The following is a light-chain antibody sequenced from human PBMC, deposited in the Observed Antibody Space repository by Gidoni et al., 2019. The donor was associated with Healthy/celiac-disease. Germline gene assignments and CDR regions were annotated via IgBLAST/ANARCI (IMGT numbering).Light chain of an antibody. CDR2: GAS. CDR3: QQYGSSPRT. CDR1: QSVSSSY. J-gene: IGKJ1*01. V-gene: IGKV3-20*01. Sequence: EIVLTQSPGTLSLSPGERATLSCRASQSVSSSYLALYQQKPGQAPRLLIDGASSRATGIPDRFSGSGSWTDFTLTLSRLEPEDFAVSYCQQYGSSPRTFDQGTKVEIK.